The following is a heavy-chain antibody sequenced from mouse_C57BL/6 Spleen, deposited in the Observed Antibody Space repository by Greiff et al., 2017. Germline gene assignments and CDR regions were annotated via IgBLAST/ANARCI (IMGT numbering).Heavy chain of an antibody. Sequence: EVHLVESGGGLVQPGGSLSLSCAASGFTFTDYYMSWVRQPPGKALEWLGFIRNKANGYTTEYSASVKGRFTISRDNSQSILYLQMNALRAEYSATYYCARSLRTGTLDYWGQGTTLTVSS. CDR1: GFTFTDYY. V-gene: IGHV7-3*01. CDR3: ARSLRTGTLDY. D-gene: IGHD4-1*01. J-gene: IGHJ2*01. CDR2: IRNKANGYTT.